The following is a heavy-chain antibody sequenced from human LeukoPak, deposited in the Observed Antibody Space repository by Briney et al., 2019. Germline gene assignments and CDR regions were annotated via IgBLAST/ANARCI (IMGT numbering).Heavy chain of an antibody. CDR2: IYPGDFDT. D-gene: IGHD5-18*01. J-gene: IGHJ3*02. Sequence: GESLKISCKGSGYNFTTYWIGWVRQMPGKGLEWMGIIYPGDFDTRYGPSFQGQVIISADKSIRIAYLQRSSLKASDTAMYYCARRIPSAGDAFDIWGQGTMVTVSS. V-gene: IGHV5-51*01. CDR1: GYNFTTYW. CDR3: ARRIPSAGDAFDI.